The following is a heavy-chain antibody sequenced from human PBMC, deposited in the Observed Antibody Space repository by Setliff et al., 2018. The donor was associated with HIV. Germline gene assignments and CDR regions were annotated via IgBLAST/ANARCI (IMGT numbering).Heavy chain of an antibody. J-gene: IGHJ3*02. CDR3: ARGGGSYAFDI. D-gene: IGHD1-26*01. CDR1: GFTFRSYA. CDR2: ISSNGGSI. V-gene: IGHV3-64*02. Sequence: PGGSLRLSCAASGFTFRSYAMHWVRQAPGKGLEYVSAISSNGGSIDYADSVKGRFTISRDNSKNTLYLQMGSLRAEDMAVYYCARGGGSYAFDIWGQGTMVTVSS.